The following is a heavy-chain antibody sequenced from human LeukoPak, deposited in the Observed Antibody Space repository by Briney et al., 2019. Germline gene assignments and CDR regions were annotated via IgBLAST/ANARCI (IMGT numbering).Heavy chain of an antibody. CDR1: GFTFSSHW. CDR2: INSDGSST. V-gene: IGHV3-74*01. Sequence: PGGSLRLSCAASGFTFSSHWMHWVRHAPGKGPVWVSRINSDGSSTSYAESVKGRFTISRDNAKNTLYLQMNSLRAEDTAVYYCARGFSGDWYFDLWGRGTLVTVSS. CDR3: ARGFSGDWYFDL. D-gene: IGHD3-3*01. J-gene: IGHJ2*01.